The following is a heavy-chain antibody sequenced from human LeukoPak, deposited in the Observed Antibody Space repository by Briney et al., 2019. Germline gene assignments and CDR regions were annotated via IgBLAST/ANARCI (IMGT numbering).Heavy chain of an antibody. V-gene: IGHV3-30*18. CDR2: ISYDGSNK. CDR1: GFTFSSYG. CDR3: AKGQDWFDP. J-gene: IGHJ5*02. Sequence: GRSLRLSCAASGFTFSSYGMHWVRQAPGKGLEWVAVISYDGSNKYYADSVKGRFTISRDNSKNTLYLQMNGLRAEDTAVYYCAKGQDWFDPWGQGTLVTVSS.